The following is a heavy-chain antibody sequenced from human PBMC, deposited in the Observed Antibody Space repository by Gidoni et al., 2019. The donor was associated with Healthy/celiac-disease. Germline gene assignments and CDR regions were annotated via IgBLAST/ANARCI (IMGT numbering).Heavy chain of an antibody. CDR3: AISYYYDSSGYGDAFDI. CDR1: GFTVSSNY. CDR2: IYSGGST. D-gene: IGHD3-22*01. V-gene: IGHV3-53*02. Sequence: EVQLVETGGGLIQPGGSLRLSCAASGFTVSSNYMSWVRQAPGKGLEWVSVIYSGGSTYYADSVQGRFTISRDNSKNTLYLQMNSLRAEDTAVYYCAISYYYDSSGYGDAFDIWGQGTMVTVSS. J-gene: IGHJ3*02.